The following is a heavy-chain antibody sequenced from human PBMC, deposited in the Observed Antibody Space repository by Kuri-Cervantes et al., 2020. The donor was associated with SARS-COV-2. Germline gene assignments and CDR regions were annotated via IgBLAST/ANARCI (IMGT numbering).Heavy chain of an antibody. CDR2: ISYDGSNK. Sequence: GGSLRLSCAASGFTFSSYAMHWVRQAPGKGLEWVAVISYDGSNKYYADSVKGRFTISRDNSKNTLYLQMNSLRAEDPAVYYCARDPVDYVWGSYRFGYAFDIWGQGTMVTVSS. CDR3: ARDPVDYVWGSYRFGYAFDI. CDR1: GFTFSSYA. V-gene: IGHV3-30*04. D-gene: IGHD3-16*02. J-gene: IGHJ3*02.